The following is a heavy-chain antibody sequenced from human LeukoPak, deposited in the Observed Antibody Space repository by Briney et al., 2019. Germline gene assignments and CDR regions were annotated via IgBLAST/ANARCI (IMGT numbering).Heavy chain of an antibody. CDR2: VTTSGGNT. CDR3: AKDPVGRFDP. Sequence: GASPRLSCAASGFTFSTYAMSWVRQAPGKGLEWVSTVTTSGGNTYYADSVRGRFTISRDNSKNTLYLQINSLRAEDTAVYYCAKDPVGRFDPWGQGTLVTVSS. CDR1: GFTFSTYA. V-gene: IGHV3-23*01. D-gene: IGHD4-23*01. J-gene: IGHJ5*02.